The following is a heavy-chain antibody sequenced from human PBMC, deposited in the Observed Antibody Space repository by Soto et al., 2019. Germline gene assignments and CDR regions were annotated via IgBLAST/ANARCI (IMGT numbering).Heavy chain of an antibody. CDR1: GVTVSSNY. D-gene: IGHD5-12*01. CDR3: ARSPWGVATMSVDGMDV. Sequence: HPGGSLRLSCAASGVTVSSNYMSWVRQAPGKGLEWVSVIYSGGSTYYADSVKGRFTISRDNSKNTLYLQMNSLRAEDTAVYYCARSPWGVATMSVDGMDVWGQGTTVTVSS. V-gene: IGHV3-53*01. CDR2: IYSGGST. J-gene: IGHJ6*02.